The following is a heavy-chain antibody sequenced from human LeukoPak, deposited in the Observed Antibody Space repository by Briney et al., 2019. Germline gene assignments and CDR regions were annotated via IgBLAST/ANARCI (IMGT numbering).Heavy chain of an antibody. Sequence: PSETLSLTCTVSGGSISSGDYYWSWIRQPPGKGLEWIGYIYYSGSTYYNPSLKSRVTISVDTSKNQFSLKLSSVTAADTAVYYCARKRSENPSYDFWSGYSYYFDYWGQGTLVTVSS. CDR2: IYYSGST. J-gene: IGHJ4*02. CDR3: ARKRSENPSYDFWSGYSYYFDY. CDR1: GGSISSGDYY. V-gene: IGHV4-30-4*01. D-gene: IGHD3-3*01.